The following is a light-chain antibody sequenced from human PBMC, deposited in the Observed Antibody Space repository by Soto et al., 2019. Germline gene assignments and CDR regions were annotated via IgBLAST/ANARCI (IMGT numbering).Light chain of an antibody. CDR2: DVT. Sequence: QSALTQPRSVSGSPGQSVTISCTGTSGDVGGYNCVSWYQQHPGKAPQLIIFDVTQRPSGVPDRFSGSKSENTASLSISGLQAEDEADYYCCSHSATYTFVFGTGTKATVL. J-gene: IGLJ1*01. CDR1: SGDVGGYNC. V-gene: IGLV2-11*01. CDR3: CSHSATYTFV.